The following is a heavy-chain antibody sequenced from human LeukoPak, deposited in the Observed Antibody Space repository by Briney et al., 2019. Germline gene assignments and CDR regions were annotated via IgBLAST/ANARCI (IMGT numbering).Heavy chain of an antibody. V-gene: IGHV3-23*01. CDR3: AKDLPDIVVVPAATGAFDI. CDR2: ISGSGGST. J-gene: IGHJ3*02. CDR1: GFTFSSYA. D-gene: IGHD2-2*01. Sequence: GGSLRLSCAASGFTFSSYAMSWVRQAPGKWLEWVSAISGSGGSTYYADSVKGRFTISRDNSKNTLYLQMNSLRAEDTAVYYCAKDLPDIVVVPAATGAFDIWGQGTMVTVSS.